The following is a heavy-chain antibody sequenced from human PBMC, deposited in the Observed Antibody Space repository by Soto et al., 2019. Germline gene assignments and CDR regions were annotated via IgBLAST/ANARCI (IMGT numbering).Heavy chain of an antibody. CDR2: ISYDGSNK. D-gene: IGHD6-19*01. Sequence: QVQLVESGGGVVQPGRSLRLSCAASGFTFSSYGMHWVRQAPGKGLEWVAVISYDGSNKYYADSVKGRFTISRDNSKNTLYLQMNSLRAEDTAVYYCAKYLAYSSGWPYYFDYWGQGTLVTVSS. CDR1: GFTFSSYG. CDR3: AKYLAYSSGWPYYFDY. V-gene: IGHV3-30*18. J-gene: IGHJ4*02.